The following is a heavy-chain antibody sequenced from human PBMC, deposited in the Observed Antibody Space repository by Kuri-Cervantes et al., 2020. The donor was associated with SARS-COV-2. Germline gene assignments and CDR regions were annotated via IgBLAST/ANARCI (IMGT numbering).Heavy chain of an antibody. CDR1: GGSISSSSYY. CDR3: ARLSHTDVWWVPPDYYYYYMDV. J-gene: IGHJ6*03. CDR2: IYYSGST. D-gene: IGHD1-26*01. Sequence: SETLSLTCTVSGGSISSSSYYWGWIRQPPGKGLEWIGSIYYSGSTYYNPSLKSRVTISVDTSKNQFSLKLSSVTAADTAVYYCARLSHTDVWWVPPDYYYYYMDVWGKGTTVTCSS. V-gene: IGHV4-39*01.